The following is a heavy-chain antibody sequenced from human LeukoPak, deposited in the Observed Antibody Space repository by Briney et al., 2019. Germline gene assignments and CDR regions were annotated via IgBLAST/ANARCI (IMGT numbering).Heavy chain of an antibody. CDR2: IRYGGDS. CDR3: ARHRDGGTYPLDY. D-gene: IGHD1-26*01. CDR1: GGSISGYF. J-gene: IGHJ4*02. V-gene: IGHV4-59*08. Sequence: PSETLSLTCTVSGGSISGYFWSWIRQSPGKGLEWIAYIRYGGDSNYNPSLRSRVTILIDMSKNQFSLNLSSVTAADTAVYYCARHRDGGTYPLDYWGQGTLVTVSS.